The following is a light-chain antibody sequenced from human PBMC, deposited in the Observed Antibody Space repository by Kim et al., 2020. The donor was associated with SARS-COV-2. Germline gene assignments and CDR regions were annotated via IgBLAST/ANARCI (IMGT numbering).Light chain of an antibody. CDR3: SSFTSSSTWV. CDR2: EVN. J-gene: IGLJ3*02. Sequence: GQSITIACTGTSSYIGTYDRVSWYQQPPGTAPKLIIYEVNNRPSGVPDRFSGSKSGNTASLTISGLQAEDETDYYCSSFTSSSTWVFGGGTQLTVL. CDR1: SSYIGTYDR. V-gene: IGLV2-18*02.